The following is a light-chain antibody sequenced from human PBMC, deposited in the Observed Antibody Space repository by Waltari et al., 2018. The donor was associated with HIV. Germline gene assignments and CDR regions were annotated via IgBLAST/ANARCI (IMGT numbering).Light chain of an antibody. CDR2: KAS. Sequence: DIQMTQSPSTLSASVGDRVTITCRASQNINRWLAWYQQKPGKAPKVLIYKASTLERGVPSRFSGSGSGTEFTLTISGLQPDDFATYYCQQYNGWTFGQGTKVEIK. CDR3: QQYNGWT. V-gene: IGKV1-5*03. CDR1: QNINRW. J-gene: IGKJ1*01.